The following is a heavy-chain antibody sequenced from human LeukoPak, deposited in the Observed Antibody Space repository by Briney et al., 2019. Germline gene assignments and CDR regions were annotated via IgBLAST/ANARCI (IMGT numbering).Heavy chain of an antibody. Sequence: GGSLRLSCAASGFTFSNYAMHWVRQAPEKGLEYVAAISYNGGGTYYAISVKDRFTISRDNSKNMLYLQMGSLRGEDTAVYYCTRRAAADTCYSGDCGQGILVAV. CDR1: GFTFSNYA. J-gene: IGHJ4*02. V-gene: IGHV3-64*01. CDR2: ISYNGGGT. CDR3: TRRAAADTCYSGD. D-gene: IGHD6-13*01.